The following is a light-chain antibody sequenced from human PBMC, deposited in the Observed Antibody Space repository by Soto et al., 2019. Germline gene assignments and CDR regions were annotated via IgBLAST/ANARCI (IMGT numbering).Light chain of an antibody. CDR1: SSDVGAYNY. V-gene: IGLV2-14*03. CDR3: SSYTAISTVV. J-gene: IGLJ2*01. CDR2: DVS. Sequence: QSALTQPASVSGSPGQSITSSCTGTSSDVGAYNYVSWYQHYPGKAPKLMIYDVSNRPSGVSNRFSGSKSGNTASLTISGLQAEDEADYYCSSYTAISTVVFGGGTKLTVL.